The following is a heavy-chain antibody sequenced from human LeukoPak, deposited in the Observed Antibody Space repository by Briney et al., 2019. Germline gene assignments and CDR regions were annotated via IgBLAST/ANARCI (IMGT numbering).Heavy chain of an antibody. J-gene: IGHJ2*01. CDR2: ITPIFGAT. Sequence: SVRVSCKASGGTFSSSAISWVLQAPGQGLEWIGGITPIFGATNYAQRLQDRVTITADKSFTTVYLELSSLRSEDTAVFYCARKANVASVSEAGTIRGFFDLWGRGTLVTVSS. D-gene: IGHD6-13*01. V-gene: IGHV1-69*06. CDR3: ARKANVASVSEAGTIRGFFDL. CDR1: GGTFSSSA.